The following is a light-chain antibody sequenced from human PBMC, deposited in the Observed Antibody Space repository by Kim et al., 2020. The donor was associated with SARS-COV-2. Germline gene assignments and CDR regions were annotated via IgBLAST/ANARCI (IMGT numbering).Light chain of an antibody. CDR1: QSVYSS. CDR2: GAS. V-gene: IGKV3D-15*01. J-gene: IGKJ1*01. CDR3: QQYNNWST. Sequence: SVSPGERATLSCRASQSVYSSLAWYQPKPGHAPRLLIYGASTRATDIPARFSGSGSGTEFTLTISSLQSEDFAVYYCQQYNNWSTFGQGAKVDIK.